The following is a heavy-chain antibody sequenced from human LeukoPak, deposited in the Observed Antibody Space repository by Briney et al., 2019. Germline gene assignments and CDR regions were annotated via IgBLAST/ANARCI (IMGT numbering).Heavy chain of an antibody. CDR2: IYYSGST. J-gene: IGHJ4*02. V-gene: IGHV4-59*08. CDR1: GGSISSYY. D-gene: IGHD6-13*01. Sequence: PSETLSLTRTVSGGSISSYYWSWIRQPPGRGLEWIGYIYYSGSTDYNPSLKSRVTISVDTSKNQFSLKLSSVTAADTAVYYCASHDWQQQPPGWWGQGTLVTVSS. CDR3: ASHDWQQQPPGW.